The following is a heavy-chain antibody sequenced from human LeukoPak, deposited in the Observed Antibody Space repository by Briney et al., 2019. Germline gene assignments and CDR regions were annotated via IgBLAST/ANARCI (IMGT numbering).Heavy chain of an antibody. V-gene: IGHV4-34*01. D-gene: IGHD1-26*01. CDR3: AHGGSYEPAFDY. CDR1: GGSFSGYY. Sequence: SETLSLTCAVYGGSFSGYYWSWIRQPPGKGLEWIGEINHSGSTNYNPSLKSRVTISVDTSKNQFSLKLSSVTAADTAVYYCAHGGSYEPAFDYWGQGTLVTVSS. CDR2: INHSGST. J-gene: IGHJ4*02.